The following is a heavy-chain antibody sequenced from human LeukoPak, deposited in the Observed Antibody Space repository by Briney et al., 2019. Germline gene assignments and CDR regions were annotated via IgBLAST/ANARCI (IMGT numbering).Heavy chain of an antibody. Sequence: PGGSLRLSCAASGFTFSDTWMHWVRQAPGEGLVWVSRIRSDGSDTRYAESVKGRFTISRDNAKNSLYLQMNSLRAEDTAVYYCARVYPTTYYFDYWGQGTLVTVSS. CDR2: IRSDGSDT. D-gene: IGHD1-7*01. J-gene: IGHJ4*02. CDR3: ARVYPTTYYFDY. V-gene: IGHV3-74*01. CDR1: GFTFSDTW.